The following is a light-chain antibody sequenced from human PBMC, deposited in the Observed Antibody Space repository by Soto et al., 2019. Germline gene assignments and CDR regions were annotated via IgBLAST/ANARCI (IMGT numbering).Light chain of an antibody. CDR2: SAS. Sequence: EIVMTQSPATLSVSPGERATLFCRASQSLGDNIAWYQHRLGQAPRLPIHSASIRATGIPAKFSGSGSGTEFTLTISRLQSEDIAVYYCQQYNNWPPWTFGQGTKVELK. CDR1: QSLGDN. J-gene: IGKJ1*01. CDR3: QQYNNWPPWT. V-gene: IGKV3-15*01.